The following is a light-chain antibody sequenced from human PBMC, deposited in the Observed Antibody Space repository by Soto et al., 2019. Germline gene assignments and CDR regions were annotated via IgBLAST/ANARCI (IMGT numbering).Light chain of an antibody. V-gene: IGKV3-20*01. CDR3: QQYGSSPLS. CDR1: QSVSAGH. Sequence: EVVWTQSPGTLSLSPGERATLSCRASQSVSAGHLAWYQQKPGQAPRLLIYGASSRATGIPDRFSGSGSGTEFTLTISRLEPEDFAVYFCQQYGSSPLSFGGGTKVEIK. J-gene: IGKJ4*01. CDR2: GAS.